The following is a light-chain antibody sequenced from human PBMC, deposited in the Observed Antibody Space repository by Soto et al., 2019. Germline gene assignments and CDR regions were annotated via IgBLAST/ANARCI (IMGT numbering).Light chain of an antibody. CDR2: GAS. J-gene: IGKJ1*01. CDR3: HQRQSWPRT. Sequence: EVVLTQSPGTLSLSPGDRATLSCRTSQTVSSSFLAWYQQTPGQAPRLLIYGASSRATGIPDRFSGSGSGTDFTLTISRLEPEDFAVYYCHQRQSWPRTFGQGTKVDIK. CDR1: QTVSSSF. V-gene: IGKV3-20*01.